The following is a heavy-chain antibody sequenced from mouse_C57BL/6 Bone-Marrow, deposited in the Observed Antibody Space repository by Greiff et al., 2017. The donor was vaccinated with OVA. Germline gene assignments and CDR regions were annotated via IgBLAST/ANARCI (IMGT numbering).Heavy chain of an antibody. CDR3: TRGSSNYYAMDY. CDR2: IDPETGGT. Sequence: QVQLKESGAELVRPGASVTLSCKASGYTFTDYEMHWVKQTPVHGLEWIGAIDPETGGTASNQKFKGKAILTADKSSSTAYMELRSLTSEDSAVYYCTRGSSNYYAMDYWGQGTSVTVSS. D-gene: IGHD2-5*01. J-gene: IGHJ4*01. CDR1: GYTFTDYE. V-gene: IGHV1-15*01.